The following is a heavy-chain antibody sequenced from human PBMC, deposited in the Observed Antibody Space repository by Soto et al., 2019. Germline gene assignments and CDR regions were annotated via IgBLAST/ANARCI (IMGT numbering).Heavy chain of an antibody. J-gene: IGHJ4*02. D-gene: IGHD3-3*02. V-gene: IGHV3-48*02. Sequence: GGSLRLSCSASGFSFSVYSMNWVRQAPGKGLVWVSYINGRDGAINYVDSVKGRFTISIDIAKNSLYLQMNSLIDEETAVYFCARDHLWAFDSWGQGVLVTVSS. CDR1: GFSFSVYS. CDR3: ARDHLWAFDS. CDR2: INGRDGAI.